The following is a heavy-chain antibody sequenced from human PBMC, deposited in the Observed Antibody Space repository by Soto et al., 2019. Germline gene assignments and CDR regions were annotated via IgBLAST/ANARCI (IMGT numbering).Heavy chain of an antibody. V-gene: IGHV3-21*06. Sequence: EVQLVESGGGLVKPGGSLRLSCAASGFTFTRHSMNWVRQAPGKGLEWVSSISSTTNYIYYGDSMKGRFTISRDNAKNSLYLEMNSLIAEDTAVYYCARESEDLTSNFDYWGQGTLVTVSS. CDR1: GFTFTRHS. CDR2: ISSTTNYI. CDR3: ARESEDLTSNFDY. J-gene: IGHJ4*02.